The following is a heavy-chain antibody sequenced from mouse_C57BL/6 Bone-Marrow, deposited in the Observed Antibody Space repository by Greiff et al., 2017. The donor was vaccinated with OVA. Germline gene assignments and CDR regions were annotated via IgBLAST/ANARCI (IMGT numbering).Heavy chain of an antibody. D-gene: IGHD1-1*01. V-gene: IGHV1-15*01. CDR2: IDPETGGT. Sequence: SGAELVRPGASVTLSCKASGYTFTDYEMHWVKQTPVHGLEWIGAIDPETGGTAYNQKFKGKAILTADKSSSTAYMELRSLTSEDSAVYYCTRGRDYSYAMDYWGQGTSVTVSS. J-gene: IGHJ4*01. CDR1: GYTFTDYE. CDR3: TRGRDYSYAMDY.